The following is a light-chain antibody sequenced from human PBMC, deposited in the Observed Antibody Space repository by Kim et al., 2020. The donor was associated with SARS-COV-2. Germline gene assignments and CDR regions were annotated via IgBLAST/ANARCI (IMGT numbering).Light chain of an antibody. CDR1: QSVSSSY. CDR2: GAS. Sequence: PGERVTLSCRASQSVSSSYLTWYQQNPGQAPRLLIYGASTRATSIPARFSGGGSGTDFTLTISSLQPEDFAVYYCQQDYNLPLTFGGGTKVDIK. V-gene: IGKV3D-7*01. J-gene: IGKJ4*01. CDR3: QQDYNLPLT.